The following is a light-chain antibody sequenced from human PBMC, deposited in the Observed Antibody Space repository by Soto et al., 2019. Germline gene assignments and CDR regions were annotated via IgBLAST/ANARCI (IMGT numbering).Light chain of an antibody. CDR2: DVS. CDR3: RSYTISDTLYV. V-gene: IGLV2-14*01. J-gene: IGLJ1*01. Sequence: QSALTQPASVSGSPGQSITISCTGTSSDVGGSNYVSWYQQYPGKAPKLMIYDVSNRPSGVSNRFSGSKSGNTASLAISGLQAEDYADYYCRSYTISDTLYVFGTGTKVTVL. CDR1: SSDVGGSNY.